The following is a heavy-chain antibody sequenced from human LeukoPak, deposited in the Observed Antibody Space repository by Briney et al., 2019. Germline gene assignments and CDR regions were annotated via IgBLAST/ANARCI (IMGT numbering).Heavy chain of an antibody. CDR3: ARDGGYSSGSFDY. CDR1: GGSLSSYY. D-gene: IGHD6-19*01. CDR2: IYTSGST. Sequence: SETLSLTCTVSGGSLSSYYWSWIRHPAGKGLEWIGRIYTSGSTNYNPPLKSRVTMSVDTSKNQFSLKLSSVTAADTAAYYCARDGGYSSGSFDYWGQGTLVTVSS. V-gene: IGHV4-4*07. J-gene: IGHJ4*02.